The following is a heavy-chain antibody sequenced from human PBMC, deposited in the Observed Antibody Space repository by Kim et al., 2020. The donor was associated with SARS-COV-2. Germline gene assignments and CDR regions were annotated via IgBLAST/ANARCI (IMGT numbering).Heavy chain of an antibody. D-gene: IGHD2-15*01. J-gene: IGHJ4*02. CDR2: GTK. Sequence: GTKDFAAPVKGRFAISRDDSKNTFYLLMNSLKTEDTAVYYCSTADRSILDYWGQGALVTVSS. V-gene: IGHV3-15*01. CDR3: STADRSILDY.